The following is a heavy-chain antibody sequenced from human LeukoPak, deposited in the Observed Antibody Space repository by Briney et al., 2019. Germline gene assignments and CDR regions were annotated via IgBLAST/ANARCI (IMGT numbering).Heavy chain of an antibody. CDR3: ARVGIYGDYGRYFDY. V-gene: IGHV3-23*01. CDR2: ISGSGGST. CDR1: GFTFSSYA. J-gene: IGHJ4*02. Sequence: GGSLRLSCAASGFTFSSYAMSWVRQAPGKGLEWVSAISGSGGSTYYADSVKVRFTISRDNSKNTLYLQMNSLRAEDTALYYCARVGIYGDYGRYFDYWGQGTLVTVSS. D-gene: IGHD4-17*01.